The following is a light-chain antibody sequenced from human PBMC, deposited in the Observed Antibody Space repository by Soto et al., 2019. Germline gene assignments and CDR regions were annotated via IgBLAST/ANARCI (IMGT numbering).Light chain of an antibody. CDR3: QQRSNWLRT. V-gene: IGKV3-11*01. CDR2: DAS. CDR1: QSVSSY. Sequence: EIVLTQSPATLSLSPGERATLSCRASQSVSSYLAWYQQKPGQAPRLLIYDASNRATGIPARFSGSGSGTDFTLTISSLEAEDFAVYYCQQRSNWLRTFGPGTKVDIK. J-gene: IGKJ3*01.